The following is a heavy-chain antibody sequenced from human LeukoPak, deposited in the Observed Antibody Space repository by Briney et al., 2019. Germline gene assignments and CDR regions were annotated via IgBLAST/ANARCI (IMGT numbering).Heavy chain of an antibody. CDR3: ARDSTAFGVVHSSDY. V-gene: IGHV1-18*01. J-gene: IGHJ4*02. D-gene: IGHD3-3*01. CDR1: GYTFTSYG. CDR2: ISAYNGNT. Sequence: GASVKVSCKASGYTFTSYGISWVRQAPGQGLEWMGWISAYNGNTNYAQKLQGRVTMTTDTSTSTAYMELRSLRSDDTAVYYCARDSTAFGVVHSSDYWGQGTLVTVSS.